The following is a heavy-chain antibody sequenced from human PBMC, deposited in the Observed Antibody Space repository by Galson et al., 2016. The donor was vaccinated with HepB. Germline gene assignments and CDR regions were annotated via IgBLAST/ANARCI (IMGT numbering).Heavy chain of an antibody. J-gene: IGHJ6*02. CDR1: GFTFSTYN. CDR3: SRGLRNVERPDLTYYYGMDV. Sequence: SLRLSCAASGFTFSTYNMNWVRQTPGKGLEWVSSISGSGSYLYYADSVKGRFTISRDNANNSLYLHLSSLRAEDMAVYYCSRGLRNVERPDLTYYYGMDVWGQGTTVTVSS. CDR2: ISGSGSYL. V-gene: IGHV3-21*01. D-gene: IGHD1-1*01.